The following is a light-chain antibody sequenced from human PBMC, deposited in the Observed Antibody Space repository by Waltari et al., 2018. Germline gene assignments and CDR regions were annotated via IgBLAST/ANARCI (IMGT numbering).Light chain of an antibody. CDR1: GSNIGPHP. V-gene: IGLV1-44*01. Sequence: QSVLTQPPSASGTPGQRVTVSCSGSGSNIGPHPLNWYPQLPGTAPKLLMYRNDERPSGVPDRFSGSKSGTSASLAISGLQSEDEADYYCTTWDASLNGVLFGAGTKLTVL. CDR2: RND. J-gene: IGLJ2*01. CDR3: TTWDASLNGVL.